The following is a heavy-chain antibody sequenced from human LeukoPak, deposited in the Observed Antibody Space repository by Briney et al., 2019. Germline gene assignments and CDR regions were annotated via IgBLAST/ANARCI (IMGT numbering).Heavy chain of an antibody. J-gene: IGHJ4*02. Sequence: SETLSLTCTVSDASISSYSWSWIRQPAGKGLEWIGHIYTTGSTNYNPSLKSRVTMSVDTSKNQFSLRLSSVTAADTAVYYCARSALNFHDRWGQGTLVTVSS. V-gene: IGHV4-4*07. D-gene: IGHD3-16*01. CDR1: DASISSYS. CDR3: ARSALNFHDR. CDR2: IYTTGST.